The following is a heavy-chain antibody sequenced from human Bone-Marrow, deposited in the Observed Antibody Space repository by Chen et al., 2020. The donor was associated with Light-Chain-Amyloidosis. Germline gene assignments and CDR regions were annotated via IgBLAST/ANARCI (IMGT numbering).Heavy chain of an antibody. CDR3: AKDISYDDILPGYPADAFDI. D-gene: IGHD3-9*01. CDR1: GFAFSSYA. V-gene: IGHV3-23*04. Sequence: EVQLVESGGGLLQRGGSLRLSCAASGFAFSSYAMSWVRQAPGKGLEWVSTISGSGGSRYYGDSVKGRLTISGENCNNALCLQMNRLRAEDRAVYYCAKDISYDDILPGYPADAFDIWGQGTMVTVSS. CDR2: ISGSGGSR. J-gene: IGHJ3*02.